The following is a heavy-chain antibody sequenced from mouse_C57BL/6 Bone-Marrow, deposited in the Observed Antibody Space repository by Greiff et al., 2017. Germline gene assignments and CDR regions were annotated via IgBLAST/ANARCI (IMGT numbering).Heavy chain of an antibody. CDR3: ARWGYRGYYAMDY. Sequence: QVQLQQSGAELVRPGASVKLSCKASGYTFTDYYINWVKQRPGQGLEWIARIYPGSGNTYYNEKFKGKATLTAEKSSSTAYMQLSSLTSEDFAVYFCARWGYRGYYAMDYWGQGTSVTVSS. CDR2: IYPGSGNT. J-gene: IGHJ4*01. D-gene: IGHD2-14*01. V-gene: IGHV1-76*01. CDR1: GYTFTDYY.